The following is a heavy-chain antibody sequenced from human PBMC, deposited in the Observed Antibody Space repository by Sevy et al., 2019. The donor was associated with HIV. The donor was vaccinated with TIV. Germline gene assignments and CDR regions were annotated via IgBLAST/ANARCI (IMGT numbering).Heavy chain of an antibody. CDR3: ARADLDSTTFFYYYGLDV. Sequence: ASVKVSCKASGYSLNSYDINWVRQATGQGLEWMGWMNPDSGRRGYAPKFQGRVTMTTDTSKGTAYMELRGLTSDDSSVYYCARADLDSTTFFYYYGLDVWGQGTPVTVSS. J-gene: IGHJ6*02. CDR2: MNPDSGRR. CDR1: GYSLNSYD. D-gene: IGHD2-2*01. V-gene: IGHV1-8*01.